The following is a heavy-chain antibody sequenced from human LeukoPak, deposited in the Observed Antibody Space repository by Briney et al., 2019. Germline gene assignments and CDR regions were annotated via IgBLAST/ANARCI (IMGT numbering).Heavy chain of an antibody. CDR3: ASRHGVVIGGDDAFDI. V-gene: IGHV1-18*01. Sequence: EASVKVSCKASGYTFTSYGISWVRQAPGQGLEWMGWISAYNGNTNYAQKLQGRVTMTTDTSTSTAYVELRSLRSDDTAVYYCASRHGVVIGGDDAFDIWGQGTMVTVSS. D-gene: IGHD3-3*01. J-gene: IGHJ3*02. CDR1: GYTFTSYG. CDR2: ISAYNGNT.